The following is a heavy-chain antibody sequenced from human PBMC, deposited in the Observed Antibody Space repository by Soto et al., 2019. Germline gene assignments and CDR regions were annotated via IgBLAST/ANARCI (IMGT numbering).Heavy chain of an antibody. CDR2: IYYSGST. J-gene: IGHJ3*01. V-gene: IGHV4-59*08. CDR1: GGSISSYY. CDR3: ARIVSWYVIAFDL. D-gene: IGHD6-13*01. Sequence: QVQLQESGPGLVKLSETLSLTCTVSGGSISSYYWSWIRQPPGKGLVWIGYIYYSGSTSYNPSLNMRANISVNTTKNNFTLKLSSVTATDTAVYYCARIVSWYVIAFDLWGQGTMVTISS.